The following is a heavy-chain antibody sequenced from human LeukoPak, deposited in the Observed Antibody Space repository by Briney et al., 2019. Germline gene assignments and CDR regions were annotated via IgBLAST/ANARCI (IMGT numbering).Heavy chain of an antibody. J-gene: IGHJ4*02. D-gene: IGHD4-17*01. V-gene: IGHV3-30*02. Sequence: GGSLRLSCAASGFTFSSYGMHWVRQAPGKGLEWVAFIRYDGSNKYYADSVKGRFTISRDNAKNTLYLQMNSLRVEDTAVYYCARDEPTVTTGPPVGYWGQGTLVTVSS. CDR3: ARDEPTVTTGPPVGY. CDR1: GFTFSSYG. CDR2: IRYDGSNK.